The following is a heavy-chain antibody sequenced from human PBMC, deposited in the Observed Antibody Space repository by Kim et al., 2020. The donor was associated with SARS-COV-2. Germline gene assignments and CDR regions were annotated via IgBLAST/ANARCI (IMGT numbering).Heavy chain of an antibody. V-gene: IGHV3-30*01. Sequence: DSVKGRFTISRDNSKNTLYLQMNSLLRAEDTAVYYCARAYGGGYYYGMDVWGQGTTVTVSS. CDR3: ARAYGGGYYYGMDV. J-gene: IGHJ6*02. D-gene: IGHD3-10*01.